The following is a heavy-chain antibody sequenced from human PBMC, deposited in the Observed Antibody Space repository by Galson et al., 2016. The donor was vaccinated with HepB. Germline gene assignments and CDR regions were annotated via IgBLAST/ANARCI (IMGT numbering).Heavy chain of an antibody. Sequence: SLRLSCAASGFTFSNYGIHWVRQAPGKGLEWVAVISYDGSNKYYADSVKDRVTVSRDNFMNTAYLQMNSLRGEDPAVYYCAKAHRNGLVWDSFVHWGQGTLVTVSS. CDR2: ISYDGSNK. V-gene: IGHV3-30*18. J-gene: IGHJ4*02. CDR1: GFTFSNYG. CDR3: AKAHRNGLVWDSFVH. D-gene: IGHD6-19*01.